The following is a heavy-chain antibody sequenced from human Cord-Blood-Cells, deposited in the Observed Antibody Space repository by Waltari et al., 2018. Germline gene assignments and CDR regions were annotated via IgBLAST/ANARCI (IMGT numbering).Heavy chain of an antibody. V-gene: IGHV3-73*01. CDR3: TRPAVAGTRDY. CDR2: FRSKANSYAT. Sequence: EVQLVEAGGGLVQTGGSLKLSWPASGSTFRGPPMHSVCSAIGKGLECVGRFRSKANSYATAYAASVKGRFTISIDDSKNTAYRQMNSLKTEDTAVYYCTRPAVAGTRDYWGQGTLVTVSS. D-gene: IGHD6-19*01. CDR1: GSTFRGPP. J-gene: IGHJ4*02.